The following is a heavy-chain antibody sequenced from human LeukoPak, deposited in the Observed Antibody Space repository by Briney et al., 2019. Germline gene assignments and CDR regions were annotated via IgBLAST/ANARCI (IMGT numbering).Heavy chain of an antibody. CDR1: GYTFTGYY. D-gene: IGHD2-2*01. CDR2: INPNSGGT. Sequence: ASVKVSCKASGYTFTGYYMHWVRQAPGQGLEWMGWINPNSGGTNYAQKFQGRVTMTRDTSVSTAYMELSRLRSDDTAVYYCARASSTSLLPFYYYYMDVWGKGTTVTISS. CDR3: ARASSTSLLPFYYYYMDV. V-gene: IGHV1-2*02. J-gene: IGHJ6*03.